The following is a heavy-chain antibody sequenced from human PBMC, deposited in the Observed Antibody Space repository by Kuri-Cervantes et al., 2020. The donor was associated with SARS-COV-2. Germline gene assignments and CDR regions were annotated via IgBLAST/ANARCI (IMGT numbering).Heavy chain of an antibody. J-gene: IGHJ5*02. CDR1: GGSISSSDYY. CDR3: ARRQPTVFGAADWFEP. Sequence: SETLSLTCTVSGGSISSSDYYWDWIRQPPGKGLEWIGSIYYSGSTYNNPSLKSRVTISADTSKNQFSLRLRSVTAADTAVYYCARRQPTVFGAADWFEPWGRGTLVTVSS. D-gene: IGHD3-3*01. CDR2: IYYSGST. V-gene: IGHV4-39*01.